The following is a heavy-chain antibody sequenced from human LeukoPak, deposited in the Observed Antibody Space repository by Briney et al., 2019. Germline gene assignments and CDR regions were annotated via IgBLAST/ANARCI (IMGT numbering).Heavy chain of an antibody. D-gene: IGHD1-26*01. CDR1: GGSISSYY. Sequence: SETLSLTCTVSGGSISSYYWSWIRQPPGKGLEWIGYIYYSGSTNYNPSLKSRVTISVDTSKNQFSLKLSSVTAADTAVYYCARAGSYYVYYFDYWGQGTLVTVSS. V-gene: IGHV4-59*01. CDR3: ARAGSYYVYYFDY. J-gene: IGHJ4*02. CDR2: IYYSGST.